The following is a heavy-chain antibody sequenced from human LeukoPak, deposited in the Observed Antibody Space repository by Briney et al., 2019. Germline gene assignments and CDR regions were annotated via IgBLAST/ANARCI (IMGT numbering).Heavy chain of an antibody. CDR2: MNPNSGNT. CDR3: ARGLRDSSGREYFQH. V-gene: IGHV1-8*01. J-gene: IGHJ1*01. D-gene: IGHD3-22*01. CDR1: GYTFTSYD. Sequence: ASVKVSXKASGYTFTSYDISWMRQAPGQGLEWMGWMNPNSGNTGYAQKFQGRATMTRNPSISTAYMELSSLRSEDTAVYYCARGLRDSSGREYFQHWGQGTLVTVSS.